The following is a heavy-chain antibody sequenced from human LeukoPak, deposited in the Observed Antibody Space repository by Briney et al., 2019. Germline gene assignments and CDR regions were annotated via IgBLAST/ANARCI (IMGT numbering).Heavy chain of an antibody. D-gene: IGHD2-15*01. Sequence: SETLSLTCALSGYSISSGYDWGWIRQPPGTGLEWIWSIYHRGSTFYNPSLKTRDPISGHTSKNHFSPKLSPVTTSDAAVYYCARSGYCSGGSCYPEDYFDYWGQGTLVTVSS. CDR3: ARSGYCSGGSCYPEDYFDY. CDR1: GYSISSGYD. J-gene: IGHJ4*02. V-gene: IGHV4-38-2*01. CDR2: IYHRGST.